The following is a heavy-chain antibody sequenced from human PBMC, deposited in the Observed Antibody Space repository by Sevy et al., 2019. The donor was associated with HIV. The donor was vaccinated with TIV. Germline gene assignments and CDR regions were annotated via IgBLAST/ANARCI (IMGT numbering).Heavy chain of an antibody. CDR2: ISSSSSTI. CDR1: GFTFSSYS. D-gene: IGHD4-17*01. Sequence: GGSLRLSCAASGFTFSSYSMNWVRQAPGKGLEWVSYISSSSSTIYYADSVKGRFTISRDNAKNSLYLQMNSLRDEVTAVYYCARDRSTVTIEGYYYGMDVWGQGTTVTVSS. J-gene: IGHJ6*02. CDR3: ARDRSTVTIEGYYYGMDV. V-gene: IGHV3-48*02.